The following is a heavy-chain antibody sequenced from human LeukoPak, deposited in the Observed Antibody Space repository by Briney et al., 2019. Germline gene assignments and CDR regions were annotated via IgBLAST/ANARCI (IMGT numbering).Heavy chain of an antibody. CDR2: INPNSGGT. CDR3: ARDWDTDRSPTRHYYYMDV. J-gene: IGHJ6*03. D-gene: IGHD5-18*01. V-gene: IGHV1-2*02. Sequence: ASVKVSCKASGYTFTGYYMHWVRQAPGQGPEWMGWINPNSGGTNYAQKFQGRVTMTRDTSISTAYMELSRLRSDDTAVYYCARDWDTDRSPTRHYYYMDVWGKGTTVTVSS. CDR1: GYTFTGYY.